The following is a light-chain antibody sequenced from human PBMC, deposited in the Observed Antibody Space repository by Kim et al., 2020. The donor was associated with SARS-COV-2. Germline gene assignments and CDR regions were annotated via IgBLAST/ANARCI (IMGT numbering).Light chain of an antibody. CDR1: KLGDKK. CDR2: QDS. J-gene: IGLJ2*01. CDR3: QAWDSSTVV. V-gene: IGLV3-1*01. Sequence: PGQASRIRCPSDKLGDKKARFDQHNPRQAPWLVIFQDSKLPSGIPARFSGSNSGNTATLTISGTQAMDEADYYCQAWDSSTVVFGGGTQLTVL.